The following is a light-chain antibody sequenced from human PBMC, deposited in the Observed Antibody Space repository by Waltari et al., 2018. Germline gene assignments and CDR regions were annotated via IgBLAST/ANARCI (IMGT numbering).Light chain of an antibody. V-gene: IGLV4-69*01. CDR2: VNSDGTH. CDR1: SEFRSYA. J-gene: IGLJ3*02. Sequence: QPVLTQSPSASASLGASVKLTCTLSSEFRSYAAVWHQQQPEKGPRYLMKVNSDGTHTQGDGIPDRFSGSSSGAERYLTISSLQSDDEADYYCQTWGTGVQWVFGGGSKVTVL. CDR3: QTWGTGVQWV.